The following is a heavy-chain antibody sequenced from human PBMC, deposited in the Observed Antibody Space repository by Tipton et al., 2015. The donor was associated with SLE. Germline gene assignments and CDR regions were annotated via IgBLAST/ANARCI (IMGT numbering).Heavy chain of an antibody. D-gene: IGHD3-9*01. V-gene: IGHV3-30*04. CDR1: GFTFSTYA. CDR3: VPTLTWPSFDY. Sequence: SLRLSCAASGFTFSTYAMHWVRQAPGKGLEWVAVISYDGSNKYYADSVKGRFTISRDNSKNTLYLQMNSLRAEDTAVYYCVPTLTWPSFDYGGQGTLVTVSS. J-gene: IGHJ4*02. CDR2: ISYDGSNK.